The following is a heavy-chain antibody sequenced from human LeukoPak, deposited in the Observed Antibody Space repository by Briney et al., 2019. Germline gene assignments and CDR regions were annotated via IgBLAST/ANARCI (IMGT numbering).Heavy chain of an antibody. V-gene: IGHV3-48*01. Sequence: GGSLRLSCAASGFTFSIYSMNWVRQAPGKGLEWVSYISSSSSTIYYADSVKGRFTISRDNAKNSLYLQMNSLRAEDTAVYYCAGDGPIVGATTMDWGQGTLVTVSS. CDR1: GFTFSIYS. D-gene: IGHD1-26*01. CDR2: ISSSSSTI. J-gene: IGHJ4*02. CDR3: AGDGPIVGATTMD.